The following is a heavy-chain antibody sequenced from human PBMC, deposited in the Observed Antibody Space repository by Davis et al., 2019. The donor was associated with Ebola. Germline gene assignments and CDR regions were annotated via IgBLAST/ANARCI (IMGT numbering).Heavy chain of an antibody. CDR3: AKDVGAPRGGY. CDR1: GFTFSSYA. CDR2: LSGSGGST. D-gene: IGHD6-6*01. V-gene: IGHV3-23*01. J-gene: IGHJ4*02. Sequence: PAGSLTLSCAASGFTFSSYAMSWVRQAPGKGLEWVSALSGSGGSTYYADSAKGRFTISRDNSKNTLYLQMNSLRAEDTAVYYCAKDVGAPRGGYWGQGTLVTVSS.